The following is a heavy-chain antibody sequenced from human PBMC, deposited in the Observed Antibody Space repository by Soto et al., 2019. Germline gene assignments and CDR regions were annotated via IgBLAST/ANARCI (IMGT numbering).Heavy chain of an antibody. V-gene: IGHV4-4*02. CDR2: IYHTGST. CDR1: GGSISSSNW. Sequence: SETLSLTCAVSGGSISSSNWWSWVRQPPGKGLEWIGEIYHTGSTNYNPSLKSRVTISVDTSKNQFPLKLSSVTAADTAVYYCARYGSGECNRGSCYSPFDYWGQGTLVTVSS. J-gene: IGHJ4*02. CDR3: ARYGSGECNRGSCYSPFDY. D-gene: IGHD2-15*01.